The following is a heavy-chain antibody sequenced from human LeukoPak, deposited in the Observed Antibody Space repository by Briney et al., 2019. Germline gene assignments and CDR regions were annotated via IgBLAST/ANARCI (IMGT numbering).Heavy chain of an antibody. CDR3: QGGRF. CDR2: IKSKTDGRTT. Sequence: PGGSLRLSCSASGFTFTNAWMSWVRQAPGKGLEWVGRIKSKTDGRTTDYAAPVKGRFSISRDDSKNTLYLQMNSLKSEDTAVYYCQGGRFWGQGTLVSVS. D-gene: IGHD1-26*01. CDR1: GFTFTNAW. J-gene: IGHJ4*02. V-gene: IGHV3-15*01.